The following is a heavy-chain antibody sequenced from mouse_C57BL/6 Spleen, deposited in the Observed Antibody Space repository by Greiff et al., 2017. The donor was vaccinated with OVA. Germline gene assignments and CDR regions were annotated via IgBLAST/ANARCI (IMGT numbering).Heavy chain of an antibody. CDR1: GYTFTSYW. Sequence: QVQLQQPGAELVMPGASVKLSCKASGYTFTSYWMHWVKQRPGQGLEWIGEIDPSDSYTNYNQKFKGESTLTVDKSSSTAYMQLSSLTSEDSAVYYCAIAAVVGTRRYFDYWGQGTTLTVSS. D-gene: IGHD1-1*01. V-gene: IGHV1-69*01. J-gene: IGHJ2*01. CDR3: AIAAVVGTRRYFDY. CDR2: IDPSDSYT.